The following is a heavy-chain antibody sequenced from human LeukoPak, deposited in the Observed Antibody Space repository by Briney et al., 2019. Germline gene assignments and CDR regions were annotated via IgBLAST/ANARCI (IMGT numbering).Heavy chain of an antibody. CDR2: LRKYGNEK. Sequence: GGSLRLSCAASNFSFRNYGMIWVRRAPGKGGEGVPNLRKYGNEKKYGDSVKGRFTISRDNDKNSLYLQMNNLRAEDTAVYYCARYCSGRCPEYHFDYWGQGTLVTVSS. J-gene: IGHJ4*02. D-gene: IGHD2-15*01. CDR3: ARYCSGRCPEYHFDY. V-gene: IGHV3-7*01. CDR1: NFSFRNYG.